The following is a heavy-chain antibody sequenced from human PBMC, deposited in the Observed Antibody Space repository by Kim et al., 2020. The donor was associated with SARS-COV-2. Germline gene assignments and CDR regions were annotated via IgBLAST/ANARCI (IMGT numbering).Heavy chain of an antibody. J-gene: IGHJ4*02. D-gene: IGHD2-15*01. CDR2: ISAYNGNT. V-gene: IGHV1-18*04. CDR3: ARDCSGGSCYVAFDY. CDR1: GYTFTSYG. Sequence: SVKVSCKASGYTFTSYGISWVRQAPGQGLEWMGWISAYNGNTNYAQKLQGRVTMTTDTSTSTAYMELRSLRSDDTAVYYCARDCSGGSCYVAFDYWGQGTLVTVSS.